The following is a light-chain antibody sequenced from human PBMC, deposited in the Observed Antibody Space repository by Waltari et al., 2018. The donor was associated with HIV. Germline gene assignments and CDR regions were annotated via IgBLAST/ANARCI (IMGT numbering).Light chain of an antibody. Sequence: QTVVTQEPSLTVSPGGTVTLTCASSTGAVTSDHYASWIQQRPGQAPRARIHSTTNKLSWTPARFSASLLGGKAALTLSDVQPADEAEYYCLLYYGGPQVFGGGTKLTVL. V-gene: IGLV7-43*01. CDR2: STT. CDR1: TGAVTSDHY. CDR3: LLYYGGPQV. J-gene: IGLJ3*02.